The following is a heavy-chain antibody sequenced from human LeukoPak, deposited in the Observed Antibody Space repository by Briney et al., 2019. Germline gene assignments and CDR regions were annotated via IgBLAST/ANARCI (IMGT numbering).Heavy chain of an antibody. CDR1: GFTFSSYE. Sequence: GGSLRLSCAASGFTFSSYEMNWVRQAPGKGLEWVSYISSSGSIIYYADSVKGRFTISRDNAKNSLYLQMNSLRAEDTAVYYCARESGYDPGLDYWGQGTLVTVSS. D-gene: IGHD5-12*01. CDR3: ARESGYDPGLDY. V-gene: IGHV3-48*03. J-gene: IGHJ4*02. CDR2: ISSSGSII.